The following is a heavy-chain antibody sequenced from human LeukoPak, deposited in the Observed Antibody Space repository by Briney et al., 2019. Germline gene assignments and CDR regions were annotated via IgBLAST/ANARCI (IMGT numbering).Heavy chain of an antibody. V-gene: IGHV1-69*13. CDR1: GGTFSSYA. J-gene: IGHJ6*03. CDR3: ARGLFYGTHYYYYMDV. Sequence: SVKVSCKASGGTFSSYAISWVRQAPGQGLEWMGGIIPIFGTTNYAQKFQGRVTITADESTSTAYMELSSLRSEDTAVYYCARGLFYGTHYYYYMDVWGKGTTVTISS. CDR2: IIPIFGTT. D-gene: IGHD1-1*01.